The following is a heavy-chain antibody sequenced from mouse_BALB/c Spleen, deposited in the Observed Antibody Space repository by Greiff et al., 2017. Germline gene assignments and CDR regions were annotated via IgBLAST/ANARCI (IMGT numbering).Heavy chain of an antibody. V-gene: IGHV5-9-4*01. CDR2: ISSGGSYT. D-gene: IGHD2-4*01. J-gene: IGHJ4*01. CDR1: GFTFSSYA. Sequence: EVQGVESGGGLVKPGGSLKLSCAASGFTFSSYAMSRVRQSPEKRLEWVAEISSGGSYTYYPDTVTGRFTISRDNAKNTLYLEMSSLRSEDTAMYYCARGDFYYDYSYYAMDYWGQGTSVTVSS. CDR3: ARGDFYYDYSYYAMDY.